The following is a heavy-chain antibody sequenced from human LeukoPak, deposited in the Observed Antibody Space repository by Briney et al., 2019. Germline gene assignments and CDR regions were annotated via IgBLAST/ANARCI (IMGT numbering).Heavy chain of an antibody. D-gene: IGHD4-17*01. CDR3: AKDQYYGDYFLDY. V-gene: IGHV3-30*18. CDR1: GFTFSSYG. J-gene: IGHJ4*02. Sequence: SGGSLRLSCAASGFTFSSYGMHWVRQAPGKGLEWVAVIPYDGSNKYYADSVKGRFTISRDNSKNTLYLQMNSLRAEDTAVYYCAKDQYYGDYFLDYWGQGTLVTVSS. CDR2: IPYDGSNK.